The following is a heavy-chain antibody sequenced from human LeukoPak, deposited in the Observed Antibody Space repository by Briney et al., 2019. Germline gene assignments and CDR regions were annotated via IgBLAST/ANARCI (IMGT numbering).Heavy chain of an antibody. CDR3: ARDQETATAGIGY. CDR2: IYYSGST. D-gene: IGHD6-13*01. V-gene: IGHV4-39*07. Sequence: SETLSLTCTVSGGSISSSRYYWGWIRQPPGKGLEWIGSIYYSGSTYYNPSLKSRVTISVDTSKNQFSLKLSSVTAADTAVYYCARDQETATAGIGYWGQGTLVTVSS. J-gene: IGHJ4*02. CDR1: GGSISSSRYY.